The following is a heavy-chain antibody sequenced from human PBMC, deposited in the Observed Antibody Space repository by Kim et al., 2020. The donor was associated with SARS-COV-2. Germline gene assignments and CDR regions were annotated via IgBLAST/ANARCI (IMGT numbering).Heavy chain of an antibody. D-gene: IGHD2-15*01. CDR3: VVAATDAFEI. CDR1: GFTFSSYA. CDR2: ISYDGSNK. Sequence: GGSLRLSCAASGFTFSSYAMHWVRQAPGKGLEWVAVISYDGSNKYYADSVKGRFTISRDNSKNTLYLQMNSLRAEDTAVYWVVVAATDAFEIWGQGTMDTVSS. J-gene: IGHJ3*02. V-gene: IGHV3-30*04.